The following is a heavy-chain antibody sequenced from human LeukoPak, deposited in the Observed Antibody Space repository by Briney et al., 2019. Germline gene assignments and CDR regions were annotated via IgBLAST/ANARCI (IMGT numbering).Heavy chain of an antibody. CDR2: IRSKTYGGAT. V-gene: IGHV3-49*04. J-gene: IGHJ5*02. D-gene: IGHD3-9*01. CDR1: GFTFGDYA. CDR3: TRAYYDVLPGDR. Sequence: GRSLRLSCAASGFTFGDYAMSWVRQAPGKGLEWVGFIRSKTYGGATEYVASVKGRFTISRDDSKSIAYLQMNSLKTEDTAMYYCTRAYYDVLPGDRWGQGTLVTVSS.